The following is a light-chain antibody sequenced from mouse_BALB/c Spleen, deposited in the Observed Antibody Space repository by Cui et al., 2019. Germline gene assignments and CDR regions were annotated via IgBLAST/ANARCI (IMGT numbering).Light chain of an antibody. J-gene: IGKJ5*01. CDR3: EQSNSSAHLT. CDR1: QRICNN. Sequence: IVLTHSPANLSVSPGHSVSLSCRASQRICNNLHWYQQKSHETSGLLNKYASQSISGIPSRFSGSRSRTEFTRSKNSVETEDYGMYICEQSNSSAHLTFGAGTKIALK. CDR2: YAS. V-gene: IGKV5-43*01.